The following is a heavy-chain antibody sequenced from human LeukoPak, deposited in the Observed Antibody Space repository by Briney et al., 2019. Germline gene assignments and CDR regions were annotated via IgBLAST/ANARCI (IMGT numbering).Heavy chain of an antibody. D-gene: IGHD3-9*01. CDR1: GGSISSGGYY. V-gene: IGHV4-31*03. CDR2: IYYRGST. CDR3: ARTSNYDILTGLYYFDY. J-gene: IGHJ4*02. Sequence: SETLSLTCTVSGGSISSGGYYWSWIRQHPGRGLEGIGHIYYRGSTYYNPSIKRRVTISVDTSKNQFSLKLSSVTAADTAVYYCARTSNYDILTGLYYFDYWGQGTLVTVSS.